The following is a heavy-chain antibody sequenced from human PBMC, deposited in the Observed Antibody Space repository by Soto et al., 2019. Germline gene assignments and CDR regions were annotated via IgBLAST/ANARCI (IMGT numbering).Heavy chain of an antibody. D-gene: IGHD6-19*01. Sequence: QVQLVQSGAEVKKPGSSVKVSCKASGDTFSSYGISWVRQAPGQGLEFMGGSIPKCGTTNYAQKFRGRVTNTADKTTGTAHMELSRLRSGDTAVYYCARASGRGWYNWFGPWGQGALVTVSS. CDR2: SIPKCGTT. V-gene: IGHV1-69*06. CDR1: GDTFSSYG. J-gene: IGHJ5*02. CDR3: ARASGRGWYNWFGP.